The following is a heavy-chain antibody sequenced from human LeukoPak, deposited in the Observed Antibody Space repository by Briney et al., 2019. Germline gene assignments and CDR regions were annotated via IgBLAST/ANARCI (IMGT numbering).Heavy chain of an antibody. CDR2: IYYSGST. CDR1: GGSISSYY. CDR3: ARDCSGTSCHLY. D-gene: IGHD2-15*01. J-gene: IGHJ4*02. V-gene: IGHV4-59*01. Sequence: KPSETLSLTCTVSGGSISSYYWSWIRQPPGKGLEWIGYIYYSGSTNYNPSLKSRLTISVDTSKNQFSLKLSSVTAADTAVYYCARDCSGTSCHLYWGQGTLVTVSS.